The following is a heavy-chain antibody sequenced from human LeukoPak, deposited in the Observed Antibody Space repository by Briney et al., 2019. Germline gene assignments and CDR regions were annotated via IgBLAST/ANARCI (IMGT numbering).Heavy chain of an antibody. CDR2: IYYSGST. V-gene: IGHV4-59*01. CDR1: GGSINSYY. Sequence: SETLSLTCTVSGGSINSYYWSWIRQPPGKGLEWIGYIYYSGSTNYNPSLKSRVTISVDTSKNQFSLKLSSVTAADTAVYYCAKDPGGRFSHMDVWGKGTTVTISS. CDR3: AKDPGGRFSHMDV. J-gene: IGHJ6*04. D-gene: IGHD1-26*01.